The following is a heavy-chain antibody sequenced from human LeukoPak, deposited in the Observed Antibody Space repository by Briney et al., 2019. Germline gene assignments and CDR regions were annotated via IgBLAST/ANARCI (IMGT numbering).Heavy chain of an antibody. D-gene: IGHD3-9*01. CDR3: ARHPYDILTGYGYYYHYMDV. J-gene: IGHJ6*03. CDR1: GFTFSSHA. Sequence: GSLRLSCVASGFTFSSHAMSWVRQAPGKGLEWVSGISGSAFSTYHADPPKGRFTISRDNSKNTLYLQMNSLRGDDTAVYHCARHPYDILTGYGYYYHYMDVWGKGTTVTVSS. V-gene: IGHV3-23*01. CDR2: ISGSAFST.